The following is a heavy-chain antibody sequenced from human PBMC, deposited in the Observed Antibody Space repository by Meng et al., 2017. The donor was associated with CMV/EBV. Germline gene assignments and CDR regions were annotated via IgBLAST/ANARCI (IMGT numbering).Heavy chain of an antibody. J-gene: IGHJ4*02. V-gene: IGHV4-34*01. CDR1: GGSFSGYY. CDR2: INHSGST. D-gene: IGHD6-6*01. CDR3: ARGSIAARLGLGD. Sequence: QVQLQQGGAGLLKPSETLSLTCAGYGGSFSGYYWSWIRQPPGKGLEWIGEINHSGSTNYNPSLKSRVTISVDTSKNQFSLKLSSVTAADTAVYYCARGSIAARLGLGDWGQGTLVTVSS.